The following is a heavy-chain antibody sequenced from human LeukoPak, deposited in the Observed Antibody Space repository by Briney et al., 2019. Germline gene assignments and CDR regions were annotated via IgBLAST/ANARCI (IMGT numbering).Heavy chain of an antibody. CDR1: GFTFSSYS. V-gene: IGHV3-21*01. D-gene: IGHD3-10*01. CDR3: ARVFNGQGDVVGNKYYGSGSHSDY. Sequence: GGSLRLSCAASGFTFSSYSMNWVRQAPGKGLEWVSSISSSSSYIYYADSVKGRFTISRDNAKNSLYLQMNSLRAEDTAVYYCARVFNGQGDVVGNKYYGSGSHSDYWGQGTLVTVSS. J-gene: IGHJ4*02. CDR2: ISSSSSYI.